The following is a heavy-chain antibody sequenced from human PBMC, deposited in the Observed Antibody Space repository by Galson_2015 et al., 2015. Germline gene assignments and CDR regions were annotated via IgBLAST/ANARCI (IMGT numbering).Heavy chain of an antibody. J-gene: IGHJ3*02. Sequence: SLRLSCAASGFTFSSYWMHWVRQAPGKGLVWVSRINSDRSSTNFADSVKGRFTISRDNPKNTLYLQMNSLRAEDTAVYYCARDRAYCGGDCYYDAFDIWGQGTMVTVSS. CDR1: GFTFSSYW. D-gene: IGHD2-21*02. V-gene: IGHV3-74*01. CDR2: INSDRSST. CDR3: ARDRAYCGGDCYYDAFDI.